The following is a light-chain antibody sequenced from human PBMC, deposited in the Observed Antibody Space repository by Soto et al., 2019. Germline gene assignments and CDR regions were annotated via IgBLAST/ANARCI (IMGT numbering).Light chain of an antibody. Sequence: QSALTQPASVSGSPGQSITISCTGTSSDVGGYNYVSWYQQHPGKAPKLMIYEVSNRPSGVSNRFSGSKSGNTASLTISGLQAEDEADYYCQSYDSSLSRFVFGSGTQLTVL. CDR3: QSYDSSLSRFV. V-gene: IGLV2-14*01. J-gene: IGLJ7*01. CDR1: SSDVGGYNY. CDR2: EVS.